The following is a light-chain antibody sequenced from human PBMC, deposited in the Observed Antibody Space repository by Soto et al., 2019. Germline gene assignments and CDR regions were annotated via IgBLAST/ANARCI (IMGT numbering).Light chain of an antibody. V-gene: IGLV2-11*01. J-gene: IGLJ2*01. CDR2: DVS. CDR3: CSYAGSYTFHVV. Sequence: QSALTQPRSVSGSPGQSVTISSTGTSSDVGGYNYVSWYQQHPGKAPKLMIYDVSKRPSGVPDRFSGSKSGNTASLTISGLQAEDEADYYCCSYAGSYTFHVVFGGGTKLTVL. CDR1: SSDVGGYNY.